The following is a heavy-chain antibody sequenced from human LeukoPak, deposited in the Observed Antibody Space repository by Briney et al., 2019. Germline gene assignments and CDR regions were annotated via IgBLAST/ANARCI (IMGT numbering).Heavy chain of an antibody. CDR1: GFTFSGSA. CDR3: IRQIGDSSGGWFDP. V-gene: IGHV3-73*01. J-gene: IGHJ5*02. Sequence: PGGSLKLSCAASGFTFSGSAMHWVRQASGKGLDWVGRIRSKANNYATAYAASVNGRFTISRDDSKNTAYLQMNSLKTEDTAVYYCIRQIGDSSGGWFDPGAREPWSPSPQ. CDR2: IRSKANNYAT. D-gene: IGHD6-19*01.